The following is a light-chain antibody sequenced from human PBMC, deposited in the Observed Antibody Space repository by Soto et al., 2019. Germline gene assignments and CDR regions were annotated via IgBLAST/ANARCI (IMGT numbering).Light chain of an antibody. CDR2: DDS. Sequence: DIQMTQSPSTLSASVGDRVTITCRARQSISSWLAWYQQKPGKAPKLLIYDDSILESGVPSRFSGSGSGTEFTLTISSLQPDDFATYYCQQYNSYRTFGKGTKVEIK. CDR3: QQYNSYRT. V-gene: IGKV1-5*01. CDR1: QSISSW. J-gene: IGKJ1*01.